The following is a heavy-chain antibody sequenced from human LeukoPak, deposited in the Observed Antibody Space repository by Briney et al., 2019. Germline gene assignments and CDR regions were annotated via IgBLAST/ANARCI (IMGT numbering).Heavy chain of an antibody. D-gene: IGHD6-13*01. CDR2: IIPIFGTA. V-gene: IGHV1-69*01. CDR3: ARRGKRSSSPTKYYYMDV. Sequence: SVKVSCKASGGTFSSYAISWVRQAPGQGLEWMGGIIPIFGTANYAQKFQGRVTITADESTSTAYMELSSLRSEDTAVYYCARRGKRSSSPTKYYYMDVWGKGTTVTVSS. CDR1: GGTFSSYA. J-gene: IGHJ6*03.